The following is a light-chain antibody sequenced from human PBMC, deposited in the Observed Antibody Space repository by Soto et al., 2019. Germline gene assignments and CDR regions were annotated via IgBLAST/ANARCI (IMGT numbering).Light chain of an antibody. V-gene: IGKV3-15*01. CDR3: QQYNNWPPT. CDR1: QSVHTF. CDR2: GAS. Sequence: EIVLTQSPDTLSLSPGEGASLSCRASQSVHTFLAWYQQKPGQAPRLLIYGASTRATGIPARFSGSGSGTEFTLTISSLQSEDFAVYYCQQYNNWPPTFGQGTRLEIK. J-gene: IGKJ5*01.